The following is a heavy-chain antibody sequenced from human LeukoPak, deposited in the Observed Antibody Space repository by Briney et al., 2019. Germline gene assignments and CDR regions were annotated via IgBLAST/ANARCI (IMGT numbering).Heavy chain of an antibody. CDR2: ITSGSTTV. Sequence: PRGSLRLSCGAPGFRFESHTMGWVRQAPGKGLEWISSITSGSTTVYYGDSVRGRFTVSRDNAKNSLYLQMNNMRVSDTAVYFCARDVGDGEYFFDFWGQGTLVSVSS. CDR3: ARDVGDGEYFFDF. D-gene: IGHD3-16*01. V-gene: IGHV3-48*04. J-gene: IGHJ4*02. CDR1: GFRFESHT.